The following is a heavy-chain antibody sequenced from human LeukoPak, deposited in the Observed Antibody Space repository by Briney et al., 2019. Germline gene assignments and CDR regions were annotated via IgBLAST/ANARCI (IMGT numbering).Heavy chain of an antibody. CDR1: GYTFTSYD. D-gene: IGHD3-10*01. J-gene: IGHJ6*03. CDR3: ARGRGTMVRGVLGIRYYYYYMDV. V-gene: IGHV1-8*03. CDR2: MNHNRGNS. Sequence: ASVKVSCKASGYTFTSYDINWVRQATGQGLEWMGWMNHNRGNSGYAQKFQRRVPINRNTSIRTAYMELSSLRSEDTAVYYCARGRGTMVRGVLGIRYYYYYMDVWGKGTTVTVSS.